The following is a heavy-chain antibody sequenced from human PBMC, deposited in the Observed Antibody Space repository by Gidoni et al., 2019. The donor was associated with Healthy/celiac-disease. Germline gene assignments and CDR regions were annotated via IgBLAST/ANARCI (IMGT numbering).Heavy chain of an antibody. J-gene: IGHJ6*02. Sequence: QVQLVQSGAEVKKPGSSVKVSCKASGGTLSSYAISWVRQAPGQGLEWMGGLIPIFGTANYAQKFQGRVTITADESTSTAYMELSSLRSEDTAVYYCARDAAGIVVVVAASYYYYGMDVWGQGTTVTVSS. D-gene: IGHD2-15*01. CDR3: ARDAAGIVVVVAASYYYYGMDV. V-gene: IGHV1-69*01. CDR1: GGTLSSYA. CDR2: LIPIFGTA.